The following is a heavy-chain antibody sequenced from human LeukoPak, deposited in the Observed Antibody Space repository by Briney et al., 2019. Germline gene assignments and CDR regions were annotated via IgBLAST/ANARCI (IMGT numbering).Heavy chain of an antibody. CDR3: ARGPELSTAYYRDGFY. D-gene: IGHD2-8*02. Sequence: ASVKVSCKSSGYTFTAYYIHWVRQAPGQGLEWMAWINPNSGDSNYAEKFQGRVTMTRDTSISTAYIELSRLTFDDTAVYYCARGPELSTAYYRDGFYWGQGTLVTVSS. J-gene: IGHJ4*02. V-gene: IGHV1-2*02. CDR2: INPNSGDS. CDR1: GYTFTAYY.